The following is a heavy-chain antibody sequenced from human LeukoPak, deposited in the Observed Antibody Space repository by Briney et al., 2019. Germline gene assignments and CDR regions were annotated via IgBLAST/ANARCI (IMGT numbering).Heavy chain of an antibody. Sequence: GVSLRLSCAASGFTFSGYWLHWVRQAPGKGLVWVSHISTGGSYTVYADSVKGLYTISRDNAKNSLYLHMNSLRAEDTAVYYCASVYDSTGYYFDSWGQGTLVTVSS. CDR2: ISTGGSYT. CDR1: GFTFSGYW. J-gene: IGHJ4*02. V-gene: IGHV3-74*01. CDR3: ASVYDSTGYYFDS. D-gene: IGHD2/OR15-2a*01.